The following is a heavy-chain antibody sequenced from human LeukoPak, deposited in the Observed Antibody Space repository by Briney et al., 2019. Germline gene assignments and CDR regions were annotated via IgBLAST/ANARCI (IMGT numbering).Heavy chain of an antibody. J-gene: IGHJ4*02. CDR1: GFTFSSYS. CDR3: ARGSFLITFGGFIG. V-gene: IGHV3-21*01. D-gene: IGHD3-16*02. Sequence: GGSLRLSCAASGFTFSSYSMNWVRQAPGKGLEWVSSISGSSSYIYYADSVKGRFTISRDNAKNSLYLQMNSLRAEDTAVYYCARGSFLITFGGFIGWGQGTLVTVSS. CDR2: ISGSSSYI.